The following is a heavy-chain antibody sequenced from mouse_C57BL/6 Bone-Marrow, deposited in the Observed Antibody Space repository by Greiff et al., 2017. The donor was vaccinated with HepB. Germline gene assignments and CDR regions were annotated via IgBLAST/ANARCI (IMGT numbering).Heavy chain of an antibody. CDR2: ISDGGSYT. Sequence: DVMLVESGGGLVKPGGSLKLSCAASGFTFSSYAMSWVRQTPEKRLEWVATISDGGSYTYYPDNVKGRFTISRDNAKNNLYLQMSHLKSEDTAMYYCARESNSLYYYAMDYWGQGTSVTVSS. J-gene: IGHJ4*01. D-gene: IGHD2-5*01. CDR1: GFTFSSYA. V-gene: IGHV5-4*01. CDR3: ARESNSLYYYAMDY.